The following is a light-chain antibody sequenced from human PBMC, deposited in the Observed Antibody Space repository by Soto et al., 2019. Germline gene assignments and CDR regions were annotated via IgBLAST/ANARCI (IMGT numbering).Light chain of an antibody. J-gene: IGLJ2*01. CDR2: DVS. Sequence: QSVLTQPASVSGSPGQSITISCTGTSSDVGGYNYVSWYQQHPGKAPKLMIYDVSNRPSGVSNRFSGSKSGNTASLTISGLQAEDEADYYCSSDTSRSTSVVFGGGTKLTVL. CDR1: SSDVGGYNY. CDR3: SSDTSRSTSVV. V-gene: IGLV2-14*01.